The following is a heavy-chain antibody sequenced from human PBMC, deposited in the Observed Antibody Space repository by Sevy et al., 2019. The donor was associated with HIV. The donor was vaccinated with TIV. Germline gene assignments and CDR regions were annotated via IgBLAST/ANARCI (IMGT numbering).Heavy chain of an antibody. Sequence: GGSLRLSCAASGFTFSSYAMSWVRQAPGKGLEWVSAISGSGGSTYYADSVKGRFTFSRDNSKNTLYLQMNSLRAEDTAVYYCAKGPNYDILTGPPQGYYFDYWGQGTLVTVSS. V-gene: IGHV3-23*01. CDR3: AKGPNYDILTGPPQGYYFDY. CDR1: GFTFSSYA. CDR2: ISGSGGST. D-gene: IGHD3-9*01. J-gene: IGHJ4*02.